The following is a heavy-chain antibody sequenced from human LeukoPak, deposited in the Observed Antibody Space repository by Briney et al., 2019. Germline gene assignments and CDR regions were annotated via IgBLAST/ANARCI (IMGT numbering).Heavy chain of an antibody. V-gene: IGHV3-23*01. Sequence: PGGSLRLSCAASGFSFTDYATSWARQPPGKGLEWVSAVSGHGDTTDYVDSVKGRFTISRDNSRNTVHLQIDSLRIEDTGVYYCARGSTAAAPGWVYWGHGTLVTVSS. CDR1: GFSFTDYA. CDR2: VSGHGDTT. D-gene: IGHD6-19*01. J-gene: IGHJ4*01. CDR3: ARGSTAAAPGWVY.